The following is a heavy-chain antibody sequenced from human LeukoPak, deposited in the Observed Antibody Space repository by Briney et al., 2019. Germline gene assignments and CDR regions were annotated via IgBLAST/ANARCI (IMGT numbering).Heavy chain of an antibody. CDR2: ISSSSSTI. Sequence: PGGSLRLSCAASGFTFSSYSMNWVRQAPGKGLEWVSCISSSSSTIYYADSVKGRFTISRDNAKNSLYLQMNSLRAEDTAVYYCARDLFIGYSYGCYYFDYWGQGTLVTVSS. J-gene: IGHJ4*02. CDR1: GFTFSSYS. D-gene: IGHD5-18*01. V-gene: IGHV3-48*04. CDR3: ARDLFIGYSYGCYYFDY.